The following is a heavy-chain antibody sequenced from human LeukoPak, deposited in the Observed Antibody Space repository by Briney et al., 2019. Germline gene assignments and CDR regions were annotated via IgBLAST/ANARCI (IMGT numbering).Heavy chain of an antibody. CDR2: IYYSGST. J-gene: IGHJ1*01. CDR1: GGSISSYY. V-gene: IGHV4-59*08. CDR3: ARVAAGMGFFQH. D-gene: IGHD6-13*01. Sequence: SETLSLTCTVSGGSISSYYWSWIRQPPGKGLEWIGYIYYSGSTNYNPSLKSRVTISVDTSKNQFSLKLSSVTAADTAVYYCARVAAGMGFFQHWGQGTLVTVSS.